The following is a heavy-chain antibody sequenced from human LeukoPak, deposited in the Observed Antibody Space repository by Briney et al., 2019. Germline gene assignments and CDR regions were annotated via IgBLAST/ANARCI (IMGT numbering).Heavy chain of an antibody. CDR1: GGSISSYY. D-gene: IGHD4-11*01. J-gene: IGHJ3*02. V-gene: IGHV4-59*01. CDR2: IYHSGST. CDR3: ARGTYSNYYAFDI. Sequence: SETLSLTCTVSGGSISSYYWSWIRQPPGKGLEWIGYIYHSGSTNYNPSLKSRVTISVDTSKNQFSLKLSSVTAADTAVYYCARGTYSNYYAFDIWGQGTMVTVSS.